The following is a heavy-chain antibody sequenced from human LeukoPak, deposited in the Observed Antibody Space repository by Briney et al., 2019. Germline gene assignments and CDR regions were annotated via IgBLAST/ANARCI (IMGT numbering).Heavy chain of an antibody. D-gene: IGHD6-19*01. V-gene: IGHV1-2*02. CDR1: GYTFTGYY. Sequence: GASVNVSCKASGYTFTGYYMHWVRQAPGQGLEWMGWINPNSGGTNYAQKFQGRVTMTRDTSISTAYMELSRLRSDDTAVYYCARISQADSSGWDNIDYWGQGTLVTVSS. CDR2: INPNSGGT. CDR3: ARISQADSSGWDNIDY. J-gene: IGHJ4*02.